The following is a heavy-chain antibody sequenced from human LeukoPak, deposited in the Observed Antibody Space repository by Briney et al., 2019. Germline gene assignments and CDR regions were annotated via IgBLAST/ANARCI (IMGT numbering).Heavy chain of an antibody. D-gene: IGHD3-22*01. CDR1: GFTFSSYG. CDR2: ISYDGSNK. V-gene: IGHV3-30*18. CDR3: AKDPFYDSSGYFDY. Sequence: GGSLRLSCAASGFTFSSYGMHWVRQAPGKGLEWVAVISYDGSNKYYTDSVKGRFTISRDNAKNSLYLQMNSLRAEDTALYYCAKDPFYDSSGYFDYWGQGTLVTVSS. J-gene: IGHJ4*02.